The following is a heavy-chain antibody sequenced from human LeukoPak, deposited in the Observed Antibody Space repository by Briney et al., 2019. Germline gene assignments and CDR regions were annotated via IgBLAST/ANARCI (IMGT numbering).Heavy chain of an antibody. CDR3: ATQDSSSWYFDY. CDR2: FYTSGST. J-gene: IGHJ4*02. V-gene: IGHV4-4*07. CDR1: GGSILNYY. Sequence: SETLSLTCTVSGGSILNYYWSWIRQPAGKGLQWIGRFYTSGSTNYNPSLKSRVTISVDTSNNQFSLKLSSVTAADTAVYYCATQDSSSWYFDYWGQGTLVTVSS. D-gene: IGHD6-13*01.